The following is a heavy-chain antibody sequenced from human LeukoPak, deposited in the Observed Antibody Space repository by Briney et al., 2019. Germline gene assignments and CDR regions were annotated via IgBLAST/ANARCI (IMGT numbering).Heavy chain of an antibody. J-gene: IGHJ4*02. CDR1: GFTFSSYA. CDR2: ISGSGGGT. D-gene: IGHD3-22*01. Sequence: PGGSLRLSCAASGFTFSSYAMSWVRQAPGKGLEWVSSISGSGGGTYYADSVKGRFTISRDNSKNTLYLQMNSLRAEDTAVYYCARDSYYYDSSGYYLYYFDYWGQGTLVTVSS. V-gene: IGHV3-23*01. CDR3: ARDSYYYDSSGYYLYYFDY.